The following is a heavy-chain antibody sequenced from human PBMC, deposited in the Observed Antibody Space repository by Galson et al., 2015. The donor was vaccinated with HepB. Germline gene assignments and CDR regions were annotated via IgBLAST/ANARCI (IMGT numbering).Heavy chain of an antibody. Sequence: QSGAEVKKPGESLRISCKGSGYSFTSYWISWVRQMPGKGLEWMGRIDPSDSYTNYSPSFQGHVTISADKSISTAYLQWSSLKASDTAMYYCARQGYSGSYYSMGSGGDWFDPWGQGTLVTVSS. CDR3: ARQGYSGSYYSMGSGGDWFDP. CDR2: IDPSDSYT. V-gene: IGHV5-10-1*01. CDR1: GYSFTSYW. D-gene: IGHD1-26*01. J-gene: IGHJ5*02.